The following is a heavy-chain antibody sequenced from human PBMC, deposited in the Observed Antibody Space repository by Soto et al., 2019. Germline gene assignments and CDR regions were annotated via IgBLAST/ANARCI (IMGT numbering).Heavy chain of an antibody. CDR3: ARDSSGYYSIVGYYYGMDV. CDR2: ISYDGSNK. Sequence: GGSLRLSCAASGFTFSSYGMHWVRQAPGKGLEWVAVISYDGSNKYYADSVKGRFTISRDNSKNTLYLQMNSLRAEDTAVYYCARDSSGYYSIVGYYYGMDVWGQGTTVTVSS. D-gene: IGHD3-22*01. V-gene: IGHV3-30*03. CDR1: GFTFSSYG. J-gene: IGHJ6*02.